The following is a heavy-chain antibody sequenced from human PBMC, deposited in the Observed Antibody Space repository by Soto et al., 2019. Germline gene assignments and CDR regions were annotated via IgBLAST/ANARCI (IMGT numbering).Heavy chain of an antibody. Sequence: KSSETLSLTCAVYGGSFSGYYWSWIRQPPGKGLEWIGEINHSGSTNYNPSLKSRVTISVDTSKNQFSLKLSSVTAADTAVYYCARLGFLEWLFPAAGDYYYGMDVWGQGTTVTVSS. V-gene: IGHV4-34*01. J-gene: IGHJ6*02. CDR1: GGSFSGYY. D-gene: IGHD3-3*01. CDR2: INHSGST. CDR3: ARLGFLEWLFPAAGDYYYGMDV.